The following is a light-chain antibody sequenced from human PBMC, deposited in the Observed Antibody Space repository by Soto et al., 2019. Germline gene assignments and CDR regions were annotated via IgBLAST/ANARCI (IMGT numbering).Light chain of an antibody. J-gene: IGKJ2*01. Sequence: IQLTQSPSSLSASVGDRVTITCRASQDISSSLAWYQQKPGKAPKLLIYAASILQGGVPSGFSGSGSGTEFTLTISSLQPEDFATYYCLQHNSYPYTFGQGTKVDIK. CDR3: LQHNSYPYT. V-gene: IGKV1-9*01. CDR1: QDISSS. CDR2: AAS.